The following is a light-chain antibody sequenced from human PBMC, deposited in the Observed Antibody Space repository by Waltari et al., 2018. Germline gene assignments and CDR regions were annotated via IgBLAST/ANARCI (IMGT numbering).Light chain of an antibody. Sequence: QSALTQPPSASGSPGQSVTISCAGTRNDVGGYNFVSWYQQHPGKAPKLMIFEVNQRPSEVPDRFSGSKSGNTASLTVSGLQAEDEADYYCCSYAGSNYFYVFGTGTKVTVL. CDR1: RNDVGGYNF. CDR3: CSYAGSNYFYV. J-gene: IGLJ1*01. V-gene: IGLV2-8*01. CDR2: EVN.